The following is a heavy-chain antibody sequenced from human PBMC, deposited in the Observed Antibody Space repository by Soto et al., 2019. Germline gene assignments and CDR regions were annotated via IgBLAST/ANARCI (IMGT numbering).Heavy chain of an antibody. J-gene: IGHJ4*02. V-gene: IGHV4-34*01. CDR1: DGSFRGYY. CDR2: INHSGFT. D-gene: IGHD1-26*01. Sequence: SETLSLTCGVSDGSFRGYYWSWIRQPPGKGLEWIGEINHSGFTNYNPSLKSRVTISRDTSTNQFSLKLTSVTVADSAVYYCARATVKVGATLFDYWGQGTLVTSPQ. CDR3: ARATVKVGATLFDY.